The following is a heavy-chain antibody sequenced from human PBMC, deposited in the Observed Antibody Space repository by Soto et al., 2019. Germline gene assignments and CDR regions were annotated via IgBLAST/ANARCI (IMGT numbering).Heavy chain of an antibody. V-gene: IGHV3-7*03. D-gene: IGHD6-6*01. CDR3: ARDLYSSSSVFDY. CDR1: GFTFSAYW. CDR2: IKQDGSEK. J-gene: IGHJ4*02. Sequence: EVQLVESGGGLVQPGGSLRLSCAASGFTFSAYWMSWVRQAPGKALEWMANIKQDGSEKYYVDSVKGRFTIARDNPKNSVYLQMNSLRAEDTAVYYCARDLYSSSSVFDYWGQGTLIAVSS.